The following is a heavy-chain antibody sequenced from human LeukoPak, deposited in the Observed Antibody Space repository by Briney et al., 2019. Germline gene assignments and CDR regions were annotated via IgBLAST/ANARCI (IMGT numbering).Heavy chain of an antibody. D-gene: IGHD3-3*01. V-gene: IGHV4-39*07. CDR2: IYYSGST. CDR1: GGSISSSSYY. Sequence: SETLSLTCTVSGGSISSSSYYWGWIRQPPGKGLEWIGSIYYSGSTYYNPSLKSRVTISVDTSKNQFSLKLSSVTAADTAVYYCARGSPYYDFWSGEFDPWGQGTLVTVSS. CDR3: ARGSPYYDFWSGEFDP. J-gene: IGHJ5*02.